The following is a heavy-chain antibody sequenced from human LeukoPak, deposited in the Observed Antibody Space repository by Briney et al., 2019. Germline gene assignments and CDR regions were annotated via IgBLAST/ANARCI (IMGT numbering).Heavy chain of an antibody. Sequence: GGSLRLSCAASGFTFSNAWMSWVRQAPGKGLEWVGRIKSKTDGGTTDYAAPVKGRFTISRDDSKNALYLQMNSLKTEDTAVYYCTTPDPIDFWSPNRNDYWGQGTLVTVSS. D-gene: IGHD3-3*01. CDR1: GFTFSNAW. J-gene: IGHJ4*02. CDR2: IKSKTDGGTT. CDR3: TTPDPIDFWSPNRNDY. V-gene: IGHV3-15*01.